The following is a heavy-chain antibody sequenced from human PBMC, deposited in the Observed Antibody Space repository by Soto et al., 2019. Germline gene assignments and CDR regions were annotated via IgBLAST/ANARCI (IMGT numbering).Heavy chain of an antibody. J-gene: IGHJ3*02. CDR1: GGSISSGDYY. D-gene: IGHD3-22*01. Sequence: SLTCTVSGGSISSGDYYWSWIRQPPGKGLEWIGYIYYSGSTYYNPSLKSRVTISVDTSKNQFSLKLSSVTAADTAVYYCARDHSETLYDSSGSDIWGQGTMVTVSS. CDR3: ARDHSETLYDSSGSDI. CDR2: IYYSGST. V-gene: IGHV4-30-4*01.